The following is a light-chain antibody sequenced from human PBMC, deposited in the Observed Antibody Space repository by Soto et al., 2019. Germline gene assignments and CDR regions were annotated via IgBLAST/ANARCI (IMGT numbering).Light chain of an antibody. V-gene: IGLV2-14*01. Sequence: QSALTQPASVSGSPGQSITISCTGTSSDIGGYNYVSWYQQHPGEAPKLMIYEVTNRPSGVSNRFSGSKSGNTASLTISGLQADDEADYYCCSYGGRILVIFGEGTKLTVL. CDR1: SSDIGGYNY. CDR2: EVT. J-gene: IGLJ2*01. CDR3: CSYGGRILVI.